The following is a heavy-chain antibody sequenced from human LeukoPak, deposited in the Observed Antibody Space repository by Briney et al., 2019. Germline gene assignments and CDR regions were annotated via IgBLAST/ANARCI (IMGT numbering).Heavy chain of an antibody. CDR1: DYSISGYNY. Sequence: SETLSLTCTVSDYSISGYNYWGWIRQPPGKGLEWIGNIYHNGNTGYSPSLKSRVTISIDTSKNQFSLKLSSVTAADTAVYYCARNAPNWGFFDYWGRGTLVTVSS. J-gene: IGHJ4*02. D-gene: IGHD7-27*01. CDR2: IYHNGNT. CDR3: ARNAPNWGFFDY. V-gene: IGHV4-38-2*02.